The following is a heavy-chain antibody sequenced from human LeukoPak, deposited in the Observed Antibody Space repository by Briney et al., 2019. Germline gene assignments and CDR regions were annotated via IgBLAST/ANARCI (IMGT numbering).Heavy chain of an antibody. D-gene: IGHD5-12*01. CDR3: ARVGDDIVAGGSWFDP. J-gene: IGHJ5*02. CDR2: FIPIFGSA. CDR1: GATFSDYA. Sequence: ASVKVSCKASGATFSDYALNWVRQAPGQGLEWMGVFIPIFGSANYAQNFQGRVTITADESTTTAYMELSSLRSEDTAVYYCARVGDDIVAGGSWFDPWGQGTLVTVSS. V-gene: IGHV1-69*13.